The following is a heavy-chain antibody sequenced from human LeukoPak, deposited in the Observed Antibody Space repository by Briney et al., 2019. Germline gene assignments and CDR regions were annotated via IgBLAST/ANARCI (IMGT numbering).Heavy chain of an antibody. D-gene: IGHD3-10*01. CDR2: IYHSGST. CDR1: GYSISSGYY. CDR3: ARHMMVRGVSQFDY. J-gene: IGHJ4*02. V-gene: IGHV4-38-2*02. Sequence: SETLSLTCTVSGYSISSGYYWGWIRQPPGKGLEWIGSIYHSGSTYYNPSLKSRVTISVDTSKNQFSLKLSSVTAADTAVYYCARHMMVRGVSQFDYWGQGTLVTVSS.